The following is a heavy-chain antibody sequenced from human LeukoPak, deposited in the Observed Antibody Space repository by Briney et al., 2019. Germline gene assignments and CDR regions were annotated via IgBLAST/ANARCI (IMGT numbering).Heavy chain of an antibody. CDR2: ISSSSSYI. CDR3: ARGASIAAAGSNFDY. V-gene: IGHV3-21*01. Sequence: GGSLRLSCAASGFTFSSYSMNWVRQAPGKGLEWVSPISSSSSYIYYADSVKGRFTISRDNAKNSLYLQMNSLRAEDTAVYYCARGASIAAAGSNFDYWGQGTLVTVSS. J-gene: IGHJ4*02. D-gene: IGHD6-13*01. CDR1: GFTFSSYS.